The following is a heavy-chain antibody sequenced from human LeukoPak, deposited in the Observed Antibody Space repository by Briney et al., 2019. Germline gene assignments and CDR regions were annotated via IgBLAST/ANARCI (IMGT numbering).Heavy chain of an antibody. CDR1: GFTFSSYC. V-gene: IGHV3-30*18. CDR2: ISYDGSNK. Sequence: PGGSLRLSCAASGFTFSSYCMHWVRQAPGKGLEWVAVISYDGSNKYYADSVKGRFTISRDNSKNTLYLQMNSLRAEDTAVYYCAKRFGPKSLGSSHVGDYFDYWGQGTLVTVSS. J-gene: IGHJ4*02. D-gene: IGHD3-10*01. CDR3: AKRFGPKSLGSSHVGDYFDY.